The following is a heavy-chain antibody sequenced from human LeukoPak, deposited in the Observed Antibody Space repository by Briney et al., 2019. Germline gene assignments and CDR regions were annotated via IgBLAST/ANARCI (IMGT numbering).Heavy chain of an antibody. J-gene: IGHJ4*02. CDR2: IIPIFGTA. V-gene: IGHV1-69*13. CDR1: GGTFSSYA. CDR3: ARVGTTGTLCLDY. D-gene: IGHD1-1*01. Sequence: LVASVKVSCKASGGTFSSYAISWVRQAPGQGLEWMGGIIPIFGTANYAQKFQGRVTITADESTSTAYMELSSLRSEDTAVYYCARVGTTGTLCLDYWGQGTLVTVSS.